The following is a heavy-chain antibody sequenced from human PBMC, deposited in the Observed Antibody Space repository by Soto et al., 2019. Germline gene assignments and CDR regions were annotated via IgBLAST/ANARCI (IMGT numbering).Heavy chain of an antibody. CDR2: FYSSGST. V-gene: IGHV4-61*01. CDR3: ARDLGIYGSHYYGMDV. Sequence: PSETLSLTCTVSGGSVSSGNYYWNWIRQPPGKGLEWIGYFYSSGSTNYSPSLKSRVTISVDTSKKQFSLKLSSVTAADTAVYYCARDLGIYGSHYYGMDVWGQGTTVTVSS. D-gene: IGHD3-10*01. CDR1: GGSVSSGNYY. J-gene: IGHJ6*02.